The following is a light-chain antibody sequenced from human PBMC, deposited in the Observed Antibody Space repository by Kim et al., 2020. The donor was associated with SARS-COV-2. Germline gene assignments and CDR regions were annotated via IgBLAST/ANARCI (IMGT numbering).Light chain of an antibody. Sequence: GQSINISSTGTSRDVGSNNLVSWYQQHPGKAPKLMFYESSKRPSGVSNRFSGSKSGNTASLTISGLQAEDEADYYCCSYAGSSTWVFGGGTQLTVL. CDR2: ESS. J-gene: IGLJ3*02. V-gene: IGLV2-23*01. CDR1: SRDVGSNNL. CDR3: CSYAGSSTWV.